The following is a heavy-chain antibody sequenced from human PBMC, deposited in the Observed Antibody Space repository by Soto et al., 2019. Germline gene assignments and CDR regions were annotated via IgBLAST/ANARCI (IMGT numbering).Heavy chain of an antibody. CDR2: IKEDGSEK. Sequence: VQLVESGGGWVQPGASLRLSCAASGFTFSNYWMTWVRQAPGKGLEWVANIKEDGSEKYYVDSVKGRFTISRDNAKNSLYLLMSSLGVEDTAVYYCAREERFDTSSKCWFDPWGQGPLVTVSS. D-gene: IGHD6-6*01. V-gene: IGHV3-7*01. CDR1: GFTFSNYW. J-gene: IGHJ5*02. CDR3: AREERFDTSSKCWFDP.